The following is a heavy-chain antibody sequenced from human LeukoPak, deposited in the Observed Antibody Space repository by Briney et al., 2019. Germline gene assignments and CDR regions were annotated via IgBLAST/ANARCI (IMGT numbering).Heavy chain of an antibody. D-gene: IGHD6-19*01. Sequence: PGGSLRLSCAASGFTFSSYAMHWVRQAPGKGLEWVAVISYDGSNKYYADSVKGRFTISRDNSKNTLYLQMNSLRAEDTAVYYCARDRMDSSGWSAPYYYYGMDVWGQGTTVTVSS. J-gene: IGHJ6*02. CDR1: GFTFSSYA. CDR2: ISYDGSNK. CDR3: ARDRMDSSGWSAPYYYYGMDV. V-gene: IGHV3-30*04.